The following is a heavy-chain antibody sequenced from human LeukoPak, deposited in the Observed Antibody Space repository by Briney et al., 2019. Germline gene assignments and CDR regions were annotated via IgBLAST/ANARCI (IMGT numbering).Heavy chain of an antibody. CDR2: IYTSGST. Sequence: PSETLSLTCTVSGGSISSGSYYWSWIRQPAGKGLEWIGRIYTSGSTNYNPSLKSRVTISVDTSKNQFSLKLNSVTPEDTAVYYCARADCSGGGCYLAFDIWGQGTMVTVSS. J-gene: IGHJ3*02. CDR3: ARADCSGGGCYLAFDI. CDR1: GGSISSGSYY. D-gene: IGHD2-15*01. V-gene: IGHV4-61*02.